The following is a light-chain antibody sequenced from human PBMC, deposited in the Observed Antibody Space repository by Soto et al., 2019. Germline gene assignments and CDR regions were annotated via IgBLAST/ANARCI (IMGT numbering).Light chain of an antibody. CDR2: EVS. CDR3: CSYVLSSTSPYL. CDR1: SSDVGSYNT. V-gene: IGLV2-23*02. J-gene: IGLJ1*01. Sequence: QSVLTQPASVSGSPGQSITISCTGTSSDVGSYNTVSWYQQRPGKAPQLVIYEVSKRPSVISSRFSGSKSGNTASLTISGLQAEDEADCYCCSYVLSSTSPYLFGTGTKVTVL.